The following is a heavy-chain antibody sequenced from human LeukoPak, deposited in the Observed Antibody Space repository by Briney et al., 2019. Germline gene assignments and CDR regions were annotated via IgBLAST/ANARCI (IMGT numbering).Heavy chain of an antibody. Sequence: GGSLRLSCAASGFTFANYAMSWVRQGPGKGPEWVSTISGSGGSTYYADSVKGRFTISRDNSKNSLYLQMNSLRTEDTALYYCARPRNYYDSSGYYSYWGQGTLVTVSS. CDR1: GFTFANYA. V-gene: IGHV3-43*02. CDR3: ARPRNYYDSSGYYSY. J-gene: IGHJ4*02. CDR2: ISGSGGST. D-gene: IGHD3-22*01.